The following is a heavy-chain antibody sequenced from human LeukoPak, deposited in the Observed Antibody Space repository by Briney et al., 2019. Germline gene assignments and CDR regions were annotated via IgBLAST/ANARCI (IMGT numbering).Heavy chain of an antibody. CDR2: IYYSGST. J-gene: IGHJ4*02. V-gene: IGHV4-39*07. CDR1: GGSISSSSYY. Sequence: SETLSLTCTVSGGSISSSSYYWGWIRQPPGKGLEWIGSIYYSGSTYYNPSLKSRVTISVDTSKNQFSLNLSSVTAADTAMYYCARAVGTSRNFFDYWGQGTLVTVSS. CDR3: ARAVGTSRNFFDY. D-gene: IGHD4-23*01.